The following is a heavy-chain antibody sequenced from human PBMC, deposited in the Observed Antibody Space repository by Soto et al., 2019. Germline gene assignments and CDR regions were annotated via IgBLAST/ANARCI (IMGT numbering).Heavy chain of an antibody. V-gene: IGHV3-21*01. CDR3: ARDSYYDYVWGSYSPDWFDP. D-gene: IGHD3-16*01. CDR1: VFNFNSYT. J-gene: IGHJ5*02. Sequence: VGSLRLSCASSVFNFNSYTINCVRHSPGKRLEWLSSISSSGYIFSTDSVRGRFTISRDNAKNSLYLQMNSLRAEDTAVYYCARDSYYDYVWGSYSPDWFDPWGQGTLVTVSS. CDR2: ISSSGYI.